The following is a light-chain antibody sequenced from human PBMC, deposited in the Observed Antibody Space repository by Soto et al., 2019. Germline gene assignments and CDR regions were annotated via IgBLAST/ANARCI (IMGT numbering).Light chain of an antibody. CDR2: EVN. CDR1: SSDVGGYNY. CDR3: NSYTSNNTYV. V-gene: IGLV2-14*01. Sequence: QSVLTQPASVSGSPGQSITISCSGTSSDVGGYNYVSWYQQHPGKAPKLMIYEVNNRPSGVSNRFSGSKSGNTASLTISGLQAEDEADYYCNSYTSNNTYVFGTGTKV. J-gene: IGLJ1*01.